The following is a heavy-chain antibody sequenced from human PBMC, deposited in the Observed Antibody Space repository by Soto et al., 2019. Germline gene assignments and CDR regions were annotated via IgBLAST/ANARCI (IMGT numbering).Heavy chain of an antibody. V-gene: IGHV1-69*01. CDR2: IIPIFGTA. CDR3: AKYYYDSSGYYSDYYYGMDV. Sequence: QVQLVQSGAEVKKPGSSVKVSCKASGGTFSSYAISWVRQAPGQGLEWMGGIIPIFGTANYAQKFQGRVTINADESTSTAYMELSSLRSEDTAVYYCAKYYYDSSGYYSDYYYGMDVWGQGTTVTVSS. CDR1: GGTFSSYA. D-gene: IGHD3-22*01. J-gene: IGHJ6*02.